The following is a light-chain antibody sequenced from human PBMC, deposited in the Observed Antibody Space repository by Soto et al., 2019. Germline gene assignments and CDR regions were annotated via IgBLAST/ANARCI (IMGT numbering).Light chain of an antibody. CDR2: AAS. CDR1: QTISTY. V-gene: IGKV1-39*01. J-gene: IGKJ4*01. CDR3: QQSFSPLLT. Sequence: DIQMTQSPSSLSASVGDRVTITCRASQTISTYLSWFQQKPGKAPKVLIYAASTLQSGVPSRFSGSVSGAEFTLTISNLQSEDFATYYCQQSFSPLLTFGGGTKVEIK.